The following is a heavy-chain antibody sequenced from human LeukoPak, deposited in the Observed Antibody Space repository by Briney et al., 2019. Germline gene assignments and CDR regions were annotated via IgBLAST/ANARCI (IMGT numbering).Heavy chain of an antibody. D-gene: IGHD2-8*01. CDR1: GYIFTHYW. J-gene: IGHJ4*02. CDR2: IYPGDSDT. Sequence: GESLKISCQVSGYIFTHYWIGWVRQVPGKGLECMGIIYPGDSDTKYSPSFQGQVTISADKSISTAYLQWSSLKASDTAMYYCARQVNGGNFDYWGQGTLVTVSS. CDR3: ARQVNGGNFDY. V-gene: IGHV5-51*01.